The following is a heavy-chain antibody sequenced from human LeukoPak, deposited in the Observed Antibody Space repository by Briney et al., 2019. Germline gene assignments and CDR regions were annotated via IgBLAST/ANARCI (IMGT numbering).Heavy chain of an antibody. V-gene: IGHV3-23*01. Sequence: PGGSLRLSCAASGFTFSSNAMNWVRQAPRKGLEWVSAISGSGGSTYYADSVKGRFTISRDNSKNTLYLQMYNLGAEDTALYYCAKVITAGWQKDDLDIWGRGTMVTVSS. D-gene: IGHD5-18*01. CDR2: ISGSGGST. CDR1: GFTFSSNA. CDR3: AKVITAGWQKDDLDI. J-gene: IGHJ3*02.